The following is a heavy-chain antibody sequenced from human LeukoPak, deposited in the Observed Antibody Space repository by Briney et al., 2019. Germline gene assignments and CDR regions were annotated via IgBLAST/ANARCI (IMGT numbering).Heavy chain of an antibody. V-gene: IGHV3-23*01. D-gene: IGHD3-3*01. CDR2: ISGSGGST. J-gene: IGHJ4*02. CDR1: GFTFSSYA. Sequence: GGSLRLSCAASGFTFSSYAMSWVRQAPGKGLEWVSAISGSGGSTYYADSVKGRFTISRDNSKNTLYLQMNSLRAEDTAVYYCYYYDFWSGYYTEVVGKHRWGQGTLVTVSS. CDR3: YYYDFWSGYYTEVVGKHR.